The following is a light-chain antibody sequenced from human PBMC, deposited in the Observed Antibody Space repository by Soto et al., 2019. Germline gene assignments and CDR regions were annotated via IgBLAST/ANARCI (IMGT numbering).Light chain of an antibody. CDR1: QSIASW. V-gene: IGKV1-5*03. Sequence: DIQMTQSPSTLSAFVGDRVTITCRASQSIASWLAWYQQKPGQAPKLLIYKASTLQNGVPSRFSGSGFGTEFTLTISSLQPDEFATYYCQQYHSYWTFGQGTKVEIK. J-gene: IGKJ1*01. CDR3: QQYHSYWT. CDR2: KAS.